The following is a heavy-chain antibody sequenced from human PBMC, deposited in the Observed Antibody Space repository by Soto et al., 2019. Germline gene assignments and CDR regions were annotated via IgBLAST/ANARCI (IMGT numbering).Heavy chain of an antibody. J-gene: IGHJ6*02. V-gene: IGHV4-61*01. D-gene: IGHD3-3*01. CDR1: GDSVNSETYY. Sequence: KPSETLSLTCTVSGDSVNSETYYWSWIRQPPGKGLEWIGYIHYSGSTNYNPSLKGRITIVIDTSKNQVSLRLSSVTTADTAVYYCARDQYDFWSASYYHAMGAWGQGTTVTVSS. CDR3: ARDQYDFWSASYYHAMGA. CDR2: IHYSGST.